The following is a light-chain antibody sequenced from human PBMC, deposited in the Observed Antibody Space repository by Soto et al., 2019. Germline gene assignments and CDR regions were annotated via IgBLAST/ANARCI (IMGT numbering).Light chain of an antibody. V-gene: IGKV1-5*01. CDR3: QQYNSYWT. CDR2: DAS. CDR1: QSISSW. J-gene: IGKJ1*01. Sequence: ETQLNHARFNLPASVGARVTLTFRASQSISSWLAWYQQKPGKAPKLLIYDASSLESWVPSRFSGSGSGTEFTLTISSLQPDDFATYYCQQYNSYWTCGQGTKVDIK.